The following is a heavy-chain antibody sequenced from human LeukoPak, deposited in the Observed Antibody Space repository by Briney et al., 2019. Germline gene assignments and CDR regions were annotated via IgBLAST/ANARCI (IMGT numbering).Heavy chain of an antibody. CDR3: ARDRGDNWNYVGWFDP. CDR1: GGSISSHY. D-gene: IGHD1-7*01. CDR2: IYYSGST. J-gene: IGHJ5*02. V-gene: IGHV4-59*11. Sequence: SETLSLTCIVSGGSISSHYWSWIRQPPGKGLEWIGYIYYSGSTNYNPSLKSRVTISVDTSKNQFSLKLSSVTAADTAVYYCARDRGDNWNYVGWFDPWGQGTLVTVSS.